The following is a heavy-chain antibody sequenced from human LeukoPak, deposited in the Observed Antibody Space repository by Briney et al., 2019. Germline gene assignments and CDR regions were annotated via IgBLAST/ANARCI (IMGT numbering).Heavy chain of an antibody. CDR2: ISSSGSTI. CDR3: ARDKLRGYSYYLGEVDY. J-gene: IGHJ4*02. V-gene: IGHV3-11*01. D-gene: IGHD5-18*01. Sequence: KPGGSLRLSCAASGFTFSDYYMSWIRQAPGKGLEWVSYISSSGSTIYYADSVKGRFTISRDNAKNSLYLQMNSLRAEDTAAYYCARDKLRGYSYYLGEVDYWGQGTLVTVSS. CDR1: GFTFSDYY.